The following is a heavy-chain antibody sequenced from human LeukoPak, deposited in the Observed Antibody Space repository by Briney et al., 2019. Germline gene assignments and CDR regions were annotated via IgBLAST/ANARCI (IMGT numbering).Heavy chain of an antibody. D-gene: IGHD2-21*02. J-gene: IGHJ4*02. CDR1: GFTFSSYE. Sequence: PGGSLRLSCAASGFTFSSYEMNWVRQAPGKGLEWVSNIRSSGTVIYYADSVKGRFTISRDNAKNLLYLQMKSLRAEDTAIYYCARIGDSVGPWGQGTQVTVSS. CDR2: IRSSGTVI. V-gene: IGHV3-48*03. CDR3: ARIGDSVGP.